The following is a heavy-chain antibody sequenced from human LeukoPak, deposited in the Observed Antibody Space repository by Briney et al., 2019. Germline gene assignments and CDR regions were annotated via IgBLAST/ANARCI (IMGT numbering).Heavy chain of an antibody. CDR3: AKEDYYDSSGKNYFDY. CDR2: ISSSGGST. CDR1: GFTFSSYA. J-gene: IGHJ4*02. D-gene: IGHD3-22*01. V-gene: IGHV3-23*01. Sequence: PGGSLRLSCAASGFTFSSYAMSWVRQAPGKGLEWVSGISSSGGSTYYADSVKGRFTLSRDNSMNTLYLQMNSLRAEDTAVYYCAKEDYYDSSGKNYFDYWGQGTLVTVSS.